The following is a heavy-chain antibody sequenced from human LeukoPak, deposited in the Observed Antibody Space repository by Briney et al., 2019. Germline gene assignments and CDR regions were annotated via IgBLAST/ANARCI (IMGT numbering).Heavy chain of an antibody. CDR1: GFTFSSYS. V-gene: IGHV3-23*01. J-gene: IGHJ4*02. Sequence: GGSLRLSCAASGFTFSSYSMNWVRQAPGKGLEWVSAISGSGGSTYYADSVKGRFTISRDNSKNTLYLQMNSLRAEDTAVYYRAKDRDYYGSGSYYYYWGQGTLVTVSS. D-gene: IGHD3-10*01. CDR2: ISGSGGST. CDR3: AKDRDYYGSGSYYYY.